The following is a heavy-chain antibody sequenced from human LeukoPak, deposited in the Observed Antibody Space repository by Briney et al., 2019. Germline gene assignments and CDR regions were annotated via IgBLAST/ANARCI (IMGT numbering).Heavy chain of an antibody. CDR1: GFTFSSYA. D-gene: IGHD3-3*01. Sequence: GGSLRLSCAASGFTFSSYAMSWVRQAPGKGLEWVSAISGSGGSTYYADSVKGRFTISRDNSKNTLYLQMNSLRAEDTAVYYCAKKGLRFLEWLDSDAFDIWGQGTMVTVSS. CDR3: AKKGLRFLEWLDSDAFDI. V-gene: IGHV3-23*01. CDR2: ISGSGGST. J-gene: IGHJ3*02.